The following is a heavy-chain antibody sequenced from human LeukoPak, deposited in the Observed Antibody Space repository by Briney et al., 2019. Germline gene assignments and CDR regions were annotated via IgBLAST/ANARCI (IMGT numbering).Heavy chain of an antibody. CDR2: IYHSGST. CDR3: ARAPIMITFGGVIGRGAAFDY. Sequence: SETLSLTCAVSGGSISSSYWWSWVRQPPGKGLGWIGEIYHSGSTNYNPSLKSRVTISVDKSKNQFSLKLSSVTAADTAVYYCARAPIMITFGGVIGRGAAFDYWGQGTLVTVSS. J-gene: IGHJ4*02. D-gene: IGHD3-16*02. CDR1: GGSISSSYW. V-gene: IGHV4-4*02.